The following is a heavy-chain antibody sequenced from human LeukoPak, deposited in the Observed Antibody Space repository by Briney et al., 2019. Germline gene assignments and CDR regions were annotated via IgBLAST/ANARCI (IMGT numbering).Heavy chain of an antibody. CDR3: ARAFRYHLSYFDY. Sequence: ASVKVSCKASGYTFTSYYMHWVRQAPGQGLEWMGIINPSGGSTSYAQKFQGRVTITADESTSTAYMELSSLRSEDTAVYYCARAFRYHLSYFDYWGQGTLVTVSS. V-gene: IGHV1-46*01. J-gene: IGHJ4*02. D-gene: IGHD2-2*01. CDR2: INPSGGST. CDR1: GYTFTSYY.